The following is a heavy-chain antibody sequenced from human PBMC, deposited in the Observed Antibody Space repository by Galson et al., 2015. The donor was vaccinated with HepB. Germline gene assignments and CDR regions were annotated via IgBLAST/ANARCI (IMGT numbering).Heavy chain of an antibody. V-gene: IGHV3-15*01. CDR2: IKSKTDGGTT. CDR3: TTAGMGVDIVAPGSFDY. J-gene: IGHJ4*02. CDR1: GFTFSNAW. D-gene: IGHD5-12*01. Sequence: SLRLSCAASGFTFSNAWMSWVRQAPGKGLEWVGLIKSKTDGGTTDYAAPVKGRFTVSRDDSKNTLYLQMNSLKTEDTAVYYCTTAGMGVDIVAPGSFDYWGQGTLVTVSS.